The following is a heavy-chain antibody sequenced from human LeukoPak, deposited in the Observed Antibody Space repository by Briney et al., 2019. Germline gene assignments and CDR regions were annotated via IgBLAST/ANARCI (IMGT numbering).Heavy chain of an antibody. CDR3: AKATVAGFFFDY. D-gene: IGHD6-19*01. Sequence: GGSLRLSCAASGSTFSSYAMSWVRQAPGKGLEWVSAISGSGGSTYYADSVKGRFTISRDNSKNTLYLQMNSLRAEDTAVYYCAKATVAGFFFDYWGQGTLVTVSS. CDR1: GSTFSSYA. J-gene: IGHJ4*02. CDR2: ISGSGGST. V-gene: IGHV3-23*01.